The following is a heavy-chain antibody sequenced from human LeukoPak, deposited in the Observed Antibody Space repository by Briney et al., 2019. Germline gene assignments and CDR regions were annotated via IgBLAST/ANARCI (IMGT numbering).Heavy chain of an antibody. CDR2: INTNTGNP. J-gene: IGHJ4*02. CDR1: GYTFTNFP. CDR3: ARDLGYCSGSSCYSTTFNY. D-gene: IGHD2-15*01. V-gene: IGHV7-4-1*02. Sequence: PGASVKVSCKASGYTFTNFPINWVRQAPGQGLEWMGWINTNTGNPTYAQGFTGRFVFSLDTSVSTAYLQISSLKAEDTAVYYCARDLGYCSGSSCYSTTFNYWGQGTLVTVSS.